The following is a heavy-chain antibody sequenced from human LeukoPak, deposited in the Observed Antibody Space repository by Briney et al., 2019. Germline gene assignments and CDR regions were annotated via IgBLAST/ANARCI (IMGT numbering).Heavy chain of an antibody. V-gene: IGHV1-69*04. CDR2: IIPNLGTT. Sequence: SVKVSCKASGGTFNSHAISWVRHAPGQGLEWMGRIIPNLGTTNRAQNFQDRVTLTADKSTNTAYMELTSLTSDDTAVYYCATTNDGGGYQWGDFFDFWGQGTLVTVSS. CDR3: ATTNDGGGYQWGDFFDF. CDR1: GGTFNSHA. D-gene: IGHD3-22*01. J-gene: IGHJ4*02.